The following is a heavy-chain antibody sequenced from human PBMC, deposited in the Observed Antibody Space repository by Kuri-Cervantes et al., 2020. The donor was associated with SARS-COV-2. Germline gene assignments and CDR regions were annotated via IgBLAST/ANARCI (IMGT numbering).Heavy chain of an antibody. J-gene: IGHJ5*02. CDR2: IYPGDSDT. CDR1: GYSFTNYW. Sequence: KVSCKASGYSFTNYWVGWVRQMPGKGLERMGIIYPGDSDTRYSPSFEGQVTISADKSISTAYLQWNSLKASDTAVYYCARPSSGHSSSLDPWGQGTLVTVSS. D-gene: IGHD6-13*01. V-gene: IGHV5-51*01. CDR3: ARPSSGHSSSLDP.